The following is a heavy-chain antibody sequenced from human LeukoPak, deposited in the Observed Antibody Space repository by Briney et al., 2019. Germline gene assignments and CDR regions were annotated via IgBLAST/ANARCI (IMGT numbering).Heavy chain of an antibody. CDR1: GFTFSSYW. J-gene: IGHJ4*02. CDR2: IYSGGST. D-gene: IGHD1-1*01. Sequence: GGSLRLSCAASGFTFSSYWMSWVRQAPGKGLEWVSVIYSGGSTYYADSVKGRFTISRDNSKNTLYLQMNSLRAEDTAVYYCARGGSGNWNAPFDYWGQGILVTVSS. V-gene: IGHV3-66*01. CDR3: ARGGSGNWNAPFDY.